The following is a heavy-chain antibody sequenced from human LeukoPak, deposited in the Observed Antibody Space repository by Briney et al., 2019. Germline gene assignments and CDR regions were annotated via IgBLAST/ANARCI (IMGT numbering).Heavy chain of an antibody. CDR3: AREPGETDEGFEY. CDR2: IYYSGST. CDR1: GGSVSSGSCY. D-gene: IGHD1-14*01. J-gene: IGHJ4*02. Sequence: SETLSLTCTVSGGSVSSGSCYWNWIRQPPGKGLEWIGHIYYSGSTDYNPSLKSRVTISADTSKNQFSLKMTSVTAADTAVYYCAREPGETDEGFEYWGQGTLVTVSS. V-gene: IGHV4-61*01.